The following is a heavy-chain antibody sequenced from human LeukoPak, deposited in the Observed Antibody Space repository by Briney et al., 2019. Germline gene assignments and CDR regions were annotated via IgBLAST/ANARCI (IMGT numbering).Heavy chain of an antibody. J-gene: IGHJ3*01. CDR1: GFTLTTYA. CDR3: AKDRAYPNDVFDV. D-gene: IGHD2-21*01. V-gene: IGHV3-23*01. CDR2: ISGSGGVT. Sequence: GGSLRLSCAVSGFTLTTYAMSWVRQAPGKGLEWVSAISGSGGVTWYADSVKGRFSISRDTSKNTLFLQMNSLRADDTALYYCAKDRAYPNDVFDVWGQGTMVTVS.